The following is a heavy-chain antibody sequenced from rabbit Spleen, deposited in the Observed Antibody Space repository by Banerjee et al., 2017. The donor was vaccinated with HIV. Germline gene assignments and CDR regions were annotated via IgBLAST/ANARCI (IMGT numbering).Heavy chain of an antibody. D-gene: IGHD1-1*01. J-gene: IGHJ4*01. CDR3: ARDLVAVIGWNFNL. CDR1: GFSFNSIYY. CDR2: INIVTGKA. Sequence: QSLEESGGDLVKPGASLTLTCTASGFSFNSIYYMCWVRQAPGKGLEWIACINIVTGKAVYATWAKGRFIMSRTSSTTVTLQMTSLTAADTATYFCARDLVAVIGWNFNLWGQGTLVTVS. V-gene: IGHV1S40*01.